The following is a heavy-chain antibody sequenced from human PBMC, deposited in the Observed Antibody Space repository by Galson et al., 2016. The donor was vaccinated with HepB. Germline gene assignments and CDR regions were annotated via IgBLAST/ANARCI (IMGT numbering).Heavy chain of an antibody. CDR2: ISGTGGST. D-gene: IGHD6-13*01. Sequence: SLRLSCAASGFTFSSYAMHWVRQAPGKGLEWVSAISGTGGSTYYGDSVKGRFTISRDNSKNTLYLQMNSLRAEDTAVYYCAKGNKESNSGSSWYNWFDPWGQGTLVTVSS. J-gene: IGHJ5*02. CDR3: AKGNKESNSGSSWYNWFDP. CDR1: GFTFSSYA. V-gene: IGHV3-23*01.